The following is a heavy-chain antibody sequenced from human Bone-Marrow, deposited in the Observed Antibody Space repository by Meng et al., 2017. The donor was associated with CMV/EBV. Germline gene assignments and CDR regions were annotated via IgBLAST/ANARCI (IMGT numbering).Heavy chain of an antibody. D-gene: IGHD2-2*01. J-gene: IGHJ6*02. V-gene: IGHV3-21*01. Sequence: GGSLRLSCAASGFTFSSYSMNWVRQAPGKGLEWVSSISSSSSYIYYADSVKGRFTISRDNAKNSLYLQMNSLRAEDTAVYYCARDGLKLGYCSSTSCQYYYYYYGMDVWGQGTTVTVPS. CDR2: ISSSSSYI. CDR1: GFTFSSYS. CDR3: ARDGLKLGYCSSTSCQYYYYYYGMDV.